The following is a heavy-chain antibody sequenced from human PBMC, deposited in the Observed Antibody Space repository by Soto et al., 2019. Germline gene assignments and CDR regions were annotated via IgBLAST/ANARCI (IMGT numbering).Heavy chain of an antibody. V-gene: IGHV5-51*01. CDR2: IYPGDSDT. D-gene: IGHD5-18*01. CDR1: GFIFTTYW. Sequence: PGESLKISCQGSGFIFTTYWIGWVRQMTGKGLEWMGNIYPGDSDTRYSPSFQGQVTISADKSISTAYLQWASLKASDTAIYYCVRRGYSYAELRVLDVWGQGTTVTGSS. CDR3: VRRGYSYAELRVLDV. J-gene: IGHJ6*02.